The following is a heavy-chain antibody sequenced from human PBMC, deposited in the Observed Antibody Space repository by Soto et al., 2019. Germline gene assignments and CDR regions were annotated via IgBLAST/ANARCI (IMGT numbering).Heavy chain of an antibody. D-gene: IGHD5-12*01. CDR2: VSPNSGGA. Sequence: GASVKVSCKASGYTFTGYYIHWLRQSPGQGLEWMGWVSPNSGGADYAQKFQGRVTMTRDTSVSSAYMELSSLTSDDTAVYYCARANSGDDDEFDYWGQGTPVTVSS. J-gene: IGHJ4*02. CDR1: GYTFTGYY. V-gene: IGHV1-2*02. CDR3: ARANSGDDDEFDY.